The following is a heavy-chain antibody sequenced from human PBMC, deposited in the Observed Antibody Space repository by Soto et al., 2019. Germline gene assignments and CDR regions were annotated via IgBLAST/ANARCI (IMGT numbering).Heavy chain of an antibody. CDR3: ATLPRTIERTPAAIWSFDS. D-gene: IGHD2-2*01. V-gene: IGHV3-23*01. J-gene: IGHJ4*02. Sequence: GGSLRLSCAASGFTFSSYAMSWVRQAPGKGLEWVSAISGSGGSTYYADSVKGRFTISRDNSKNTLYLQMNSLRAEDTAMYYCATLPRTIERTPAAIWSFDSWGQGTLVTVSS. CDR1: GFTFSSYA. CDR2: ISGSGGST.